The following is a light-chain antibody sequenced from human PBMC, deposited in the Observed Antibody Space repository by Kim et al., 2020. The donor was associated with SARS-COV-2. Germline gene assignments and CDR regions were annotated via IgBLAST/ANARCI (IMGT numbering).Light chain of an antibody. J-gene: IGKJ2*01. V-gene: IGKV1-5*03. CDR1: QNINSW. Sequence: DIQMTQSPSTLSASVGDRVTIACRASQNINSWLAWYQQMPGRAPELLMFKASTLEGGVPARFSGSGSGTEFTLTISSLQPDDFATYYCQQYHGYPYTFGQGTKLEI. CDR2: KAS. CDR3: QQYHGYPYT.